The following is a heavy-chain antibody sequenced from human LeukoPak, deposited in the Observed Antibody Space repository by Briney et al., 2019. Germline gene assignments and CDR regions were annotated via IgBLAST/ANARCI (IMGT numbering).Heavy chain of an antibody. CDR2: INPNSGGT. Sequence: ASVRVSCNASGYTFTGYYMHWVRQAPGQGLEWMGWINPNSGGTNYAQKFQGRVTMTRDTSISTAYMELSRLRSDDTAVYYCAREGHQDIVVVPAASWFDPWGQGTLVTVSS. V-gene: IGHV1-2*02. CDR1: GYTFTGYY. J-gene: IGHJ5*02. CDR3: AREGHQDIVVVPAASWFDP. D-gene: IGHD2-2*01.